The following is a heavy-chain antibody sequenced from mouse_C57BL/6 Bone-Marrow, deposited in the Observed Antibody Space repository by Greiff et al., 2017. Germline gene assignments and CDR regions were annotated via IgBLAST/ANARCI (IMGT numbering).Heavy chain of an antibody. CDR3: ARIGVYYGNYDAMDY. V-gene: IGHV2-2*01. CDR2: LWSGGST. D-gene: IGHD2-1*01. Sequence: VQLQQSGPGLVQPSQSLSITCTVSGFSLTSYGVHWVRQSPGKGLEWLGVLWSGGSTDYNAAFIYRLSISKDNSKSQVFFKMNSLQADDTAIYYCARIGVYYGNYDAMDYWGQGTSVTVSS. CDR1: GFSLTSYG. J-gene: IGHJ4*01.